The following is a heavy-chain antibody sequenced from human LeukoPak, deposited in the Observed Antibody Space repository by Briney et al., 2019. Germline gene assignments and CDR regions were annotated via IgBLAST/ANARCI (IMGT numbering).Heavy chain of an antibody. Sequence: GGTLRLSCAVSGFTFSGHWMFWVRQAPGKGLEWVSNINWNGDSTGYADSVKGRFTISRDNGKNSLYLQMNSLRAEDTALYYCAREVATYDYYYYMDVWGKGTTVTVPS. CDR1: GFTFSGHW. D-gene: IGHD5-12*01. V-gene: IGHV3-20*04. CDR2: INWNGDST. J-gene: IGHJ6*03. CDR3: AREVATYDYYYYMDV.